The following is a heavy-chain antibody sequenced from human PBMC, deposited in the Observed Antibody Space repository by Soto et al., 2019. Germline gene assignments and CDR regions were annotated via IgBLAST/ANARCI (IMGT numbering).Heavy chain of an antibody. D-gene: IGHD3-9*01. Sequence: AALVKVSCKASGYTFTAFYMNWVRQAPGQGLEWMGWVNPNTGVTKYAQKFQGRVTMTRDTSINTAYMELSGLTSDDTAVYYCTTLRLDPWGQGTLVTVSS. J-gene: IGHJ5*02. CDR3: TTLRLDP. CDR2: VNPNTGVT. V-gene: IGHV1-2*02. CDR1: GYTFTAFY.